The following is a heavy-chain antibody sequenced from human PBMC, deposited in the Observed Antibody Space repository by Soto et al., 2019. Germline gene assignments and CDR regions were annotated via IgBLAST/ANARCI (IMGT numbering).Heavy chain of an antibody. CDR1: VGTFSSYN. CDR3: ASRDTYCSSTSCYAEQFDY. CDR2: IIPILGIA. J-gene: IGHJ4*02. V-gene: IGHV1-69*02. Sequence: ASVKVSCKASVGTFSSYNISWVRQAPGQRLEWMGRIIPILGIANYAQKFQGRVTITADKSTSTAYMELSSLRSEDTAVYYCASRDTYCSSTSCYAEQFDYWGQGTLVTVSS. D-gene: IGHD2-2*01.